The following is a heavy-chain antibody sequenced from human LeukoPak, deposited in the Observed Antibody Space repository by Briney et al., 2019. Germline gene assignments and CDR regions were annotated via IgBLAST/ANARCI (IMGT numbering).Heavy chain of an antibody. CDR3: AGYYYGSGSPDY. J-gene: IGHJ4*02. CDR2: INSDGSST. Sequence: GGSLRLSCAASGFTFSSYWMHWVRQAPGKGLVWVSRINSDGSSTSYADSVKGRFTISRDNAKNTLYLQMNSLRAEDTAVYYCAGYYYGSGSPDYWGQGTLVTVSS. D-gene: IGHD3-10*01. V-gene: IGHV3-74*01. CDR1: GFTFSSYW.